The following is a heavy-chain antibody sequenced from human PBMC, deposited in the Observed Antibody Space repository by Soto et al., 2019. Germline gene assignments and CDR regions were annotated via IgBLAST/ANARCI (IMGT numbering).Heavy chain of an antibody. V-gene: IGHV3-23*01. CDR1: GFTFSSYA. J-gene: IGHJ4*02. D-gene: IGHD3-3*01. CDR3: AKVFVFTIREGFDY. Sequence: EVQLLESGGGLVQPGGSLRLSCAASGFTFSSYAMSWVRQAPGKGLAWVSAITGSGDSTYYADSVKGRFTVSRDNSKNTLYLQMNSLRAEDTAVYYCAKVFVFTIREGFDYWGLGTLVTVSS. CDR2: ITGSGDST.